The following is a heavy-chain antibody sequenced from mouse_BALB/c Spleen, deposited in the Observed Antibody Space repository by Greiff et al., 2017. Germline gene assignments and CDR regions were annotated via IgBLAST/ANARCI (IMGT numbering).Heavy chain of an antibody. CDR1: GFTFSSYT. D-gene: IGHD2-1*01. CDR2: ISSGGSYT. J-gene: IGHJ3*01. Sequence: EVQLVESGGGLVKPGGSLKLSCAASGFTFSSYTMSWVRQTPEKRLEWVATISSGGSYTYYPDSVKGRFTISRDNAKNTLYLQMSSLKSEDTAMYYCTRDRGGNYVGFAYWGQGTLVTVSA. V-gene: IGHV5-6-4*01. CDR3: TRDRGGNYVGFAY.